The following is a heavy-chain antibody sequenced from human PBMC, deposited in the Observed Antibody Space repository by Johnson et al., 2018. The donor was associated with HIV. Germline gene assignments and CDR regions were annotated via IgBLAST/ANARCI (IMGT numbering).Heavy chain of an antibody. V-gene: IGHV3-30*04. CDR2: ISYDGSNK. CDR1: AFTFSSYA. J-gene: IGHJ3*02. Sequence: QVQLVESGGGVVQPGRSLRLSCAASAFTFSSYAMHWVRQAPCNGLEWVAVISYDGSNKYYAASVPGRFTISRDNSKNTLYLQMNSLRAEDTAVYYCAETPGIAAAGTGYAVDIWGQGTMVTVSS. CDR3: AETPGIAAAGTGYAVDI. D-gene: IGHD6-13*01.